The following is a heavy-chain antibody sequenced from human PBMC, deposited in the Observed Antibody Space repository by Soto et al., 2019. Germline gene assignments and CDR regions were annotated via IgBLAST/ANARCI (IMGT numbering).Heavy chain of an antibody. J-gene: IGHJ4*02. Sequence: GGSLRLSCAASGFTFSSYDMHWVRQATGKGLEWVSAIGTAGDTYYPGSVKGRFTISRENAKNSLYLQMNSLRAEDTAVYYCARAQVAVAGTQSFDYWGQGTLVTVSS. V-gene: IGHV3-13*01. CDR1: GFTFSSYD. CDR2: IGTAGDT. CDR3: ARAQVAVAGTQSFDY. D-gene: IGHD6-19*01.